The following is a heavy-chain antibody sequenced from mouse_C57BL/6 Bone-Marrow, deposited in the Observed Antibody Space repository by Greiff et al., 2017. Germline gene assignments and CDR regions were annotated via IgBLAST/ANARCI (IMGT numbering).Heavy chain of an antibody. V-gene: IGHV5-12*01. CDR1: GFTFSDYY. D-gene: IGHD3-2*02. J-gene: IGHJ4*01. Sequence: EVHLVESGGGLVQPGGSLKLSCAASGFTFSDYYMYWVRQTPEKRLEWVAYISNGGGSTYYPDTVKGRFTISRDNAKNTLYLQMSRLKSEDTAMYYCARHILSSGYVGVAMDYWGQGTSVTVSS. CDR3: ARHILSSGYVGVAMDY. CDR2: ISNGGGST.